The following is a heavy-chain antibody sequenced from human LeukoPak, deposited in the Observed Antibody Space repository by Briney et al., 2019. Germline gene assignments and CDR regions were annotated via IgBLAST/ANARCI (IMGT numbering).Heavy chain of an antibody. CDR3: ARDPFDYDSSGYYWLDY. Sequence: GGSLRLSCAASGFTFSSYSMTWVRQAPGKGLEWVSYISSSSSTIYYADSVKGRFTISRDNAKNSLYLQMNSLRAEDTAVYYCARDPFDYDSSGYYWLDYWGQGTLVTVSS. CDR1: GFTFSSYS. J-gene: IGHJ4*02. V-gene: IGHV3-48*01. D-gene: IGHD3-22*01. CDR2: ISSSSSTI.